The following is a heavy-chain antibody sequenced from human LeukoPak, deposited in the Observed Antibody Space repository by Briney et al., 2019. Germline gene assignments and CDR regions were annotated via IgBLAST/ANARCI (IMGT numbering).Heavy chain of an antibody. D-gene: IGHD3-16*01. CDR3: ARDNDRKDDS. V-gene: IGHV3-21*01. CDR1: GFTLSSYS. J-gene: IGHJ5*02. Sequence: GGSLRLSCAASGFTLSSYSMNWVRQAPGKGLEWVSSISSSSSYIYYADSVKGRFTISRDNAKNSLYLQMNNLRVEDTAVYYCARDNDRKDDSWGQGTLVTVSS. CDR2: ISSSSSYI.